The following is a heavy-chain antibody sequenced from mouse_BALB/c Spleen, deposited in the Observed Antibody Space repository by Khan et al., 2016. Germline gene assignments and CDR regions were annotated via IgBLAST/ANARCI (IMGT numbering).Heavy chain of an antibody. CDR2: ISYDGSN. D-gene: IGHD4-1*01. V-gene: IGHV3-6*02. J-gene: IGHJ3*01. CDR3: ARDDLTGTFGY. Sequence: EVKLEVSGPGLVKPSQSLSLTCSVTGYSITSGYYWNWIRQFPGNKLEWMGSISYDGSNNYNPSLKNRISITRDTSKNQFFLKLNSVTTEDTATYCCARDDLTGTFGYWGQGTLVTVSA. CDR1: GYSITSGYY.